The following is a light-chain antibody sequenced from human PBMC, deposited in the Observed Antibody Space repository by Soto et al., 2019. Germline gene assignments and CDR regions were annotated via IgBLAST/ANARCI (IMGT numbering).Light chain of an antibody. Sequence: QSVLTQPPSVSGTPGQRVTISCSGSSSNIGSNNVNWYQQVPGTAAKLLIHVNDQRPSGVPDRFSGSKSGTSASLAISGLQAEDEADYYCAAWDDSLNVFYVFGTGTKLTVL. V-gene: IGLV1-44*01. J-gene: IGLJ1*01. CDR2: VND. CDR3: AAWDDSLNVFYV. CDR1: SSNIGSNN.